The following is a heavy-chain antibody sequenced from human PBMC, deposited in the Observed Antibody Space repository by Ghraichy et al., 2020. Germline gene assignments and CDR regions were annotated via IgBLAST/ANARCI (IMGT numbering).Heavy chain of an antibody. D-gene: IGHD2/OR15-2a*01. CDR2: ISGGGDTA. CDR1: GLTFRTYA. J-gene: IGHJ6*02. CDR3: LIYCSSTTCYARDFSDYGMDV. V-gene: IGHV3-23*01. Sequence: GGSLRLSCAASGLTFRTYATSWVRQAPGKGLEWVSGISGGGDTAHYADSVKGRFTISRDNSKNTLYLQMNSLRVEDTAVYYCLIYCSSTTCYARDFSDYGMDVWGQGTSVTVSS.